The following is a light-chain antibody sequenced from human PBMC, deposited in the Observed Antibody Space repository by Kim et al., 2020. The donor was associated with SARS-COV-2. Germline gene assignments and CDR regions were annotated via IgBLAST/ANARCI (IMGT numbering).Light chain of an antibody. CDR1: SSDVGDGNL. Sequence: GQSVTIACTGTSSDVGDGNLVSWYQQYPGKAPKLMIYDVSKRPSGVPDRFSGSKSGNTASLTISGLQPEDEADYYCCSYAGSYSVVFGGGTQLTVL. CDR2: DVS. V-gene: IGLV2-11*01. J-gene: IGLJ2*01. CDR3: CSYAGSYSVV.